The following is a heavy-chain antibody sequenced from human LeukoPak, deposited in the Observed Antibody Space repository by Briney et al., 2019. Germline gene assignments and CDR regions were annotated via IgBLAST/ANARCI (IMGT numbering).Heavy chain of an antibody. Sequence: GGSLRLSCAASGLTFSSYSMNWVRQAPGKGLEWVSSISSSSSYIYYADSVKGRFTISRDNAKNSLYLQMNSLRAEDTAVYYCARPYNYYGSGSYCYGYWGQGTLVTVSS. J-gene: IGHJ4*02. D-gene: IGHD3-10*01. CDR3: ARPYNYYGSGSYCYGY. CDR2: ISSSSSYI. V-gene: IGHV3-21*01. CDR1: GLTFSSYS.